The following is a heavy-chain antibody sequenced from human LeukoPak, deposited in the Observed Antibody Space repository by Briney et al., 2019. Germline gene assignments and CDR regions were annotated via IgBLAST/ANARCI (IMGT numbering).Heavy chain of an antibody. CDR2: FDPEDGET. CDR3: ATPSRGREDYYFDY. J-gene: IGHJ4*02. D-gene: IGHD3-10*01. V-gene: IGHV1-24*01. CDR1: GYTLTELS. Sequence: ASVKVSCKVSGYTLTELSMHWVRQAPGKGLEWMGGFDPEDGETIYAQKFQGRVTMTEDTSTDTAYMELSSLRSEDTAAYYCATPSRGREDYYFDYWGQGTLVTVSS.